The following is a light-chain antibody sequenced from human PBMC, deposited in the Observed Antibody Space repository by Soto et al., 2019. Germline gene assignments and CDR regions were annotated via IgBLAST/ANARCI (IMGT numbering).Light chain of an antibody. Sequence: EIGLAQAQCTLSLSPVERYTLSCSSIQSISTSYLAWYQQKPGQAPRLLIYGSSSRATGIPDRFSGSGSGTDFTLTISSLEPEDCAVYYCQQYGSLPLDPFGQGTKVDIK. J-gene: IGKJ1*01. CDR1: QSISTSY. V-gene: IGKV3-20*01. CDR2: GSS. CDR3: QQYGSLPLDP.